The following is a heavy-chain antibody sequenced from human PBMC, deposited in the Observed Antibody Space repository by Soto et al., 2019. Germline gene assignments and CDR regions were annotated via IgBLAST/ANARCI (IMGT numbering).Heavy chain of an antibody. CDR2: ISGSGGST. CDR3: AKDATTTLRIAVAGTLQH. Sequence: GGSLRLSCAASGFTFSSYAMSWVRQAPGKGLEWVSAISGSGGSTYYADSVKGRFTISRDNSKNTLYLQMNSLRAEDTAVYYCAKDATTTLRIAVAGTLQHWGQGTLVTV. D-gene: IGHD6-19*01. CDR1: GFTFSSYA. V-gene: IGHV3-23*01. J-gene: IGHJ1*01.